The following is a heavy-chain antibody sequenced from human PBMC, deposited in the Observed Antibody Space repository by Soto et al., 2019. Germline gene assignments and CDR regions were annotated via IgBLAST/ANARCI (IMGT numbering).Heavy chain of an antibody. J-gene: IGHJ4*02. CDR3: AKDLTWNQADY. CDR2: ISNDGSIT. CDR1: GFIFSNFW. Sequence: PEGSLRLSCEASGFIFSNFWMHWVRQTPGTGLVWVSRISNDGSITNYADSVKGRFTISRDNAKNTLYLQMNSLRAEDTAVYYCAKDLTWNQADYWGQGALVTVSS. V-gene: IGHV3-74*01. D-gene: IGHD1-1*01.